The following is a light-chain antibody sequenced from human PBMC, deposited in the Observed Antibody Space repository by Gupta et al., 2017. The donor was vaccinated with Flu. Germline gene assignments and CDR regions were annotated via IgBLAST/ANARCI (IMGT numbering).Light chain of an antibody. J-gene: IGKJ1*01. CDR1: QSVSRSY. Sequence: EIVLTQSPGTLYLSPGERATLSCRASQSVSRSYLAWYQQKPGRAPRLLIYGGSSRATGIPDRFSGSGSGTDFTLTISRREPEDFAVYYCQQDGSSLRTFGQGTKVEIK. CDR2: GGS. V-gene: IGKV3-20*01. CDR3: QQDGSSLRT.